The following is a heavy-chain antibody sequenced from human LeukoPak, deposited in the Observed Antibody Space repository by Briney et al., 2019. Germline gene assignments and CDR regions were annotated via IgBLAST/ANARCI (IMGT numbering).Heavy chain of an antibody. CDR2: IYYSGST. CDR3: ARGGPSTYYYDSSGYSPNDY. CDR1: GGSISSGGYY. D-gene: IGHD3-22*01. V-gene: IGHV4-31*03. Sequence: PSQTLSLTCTVSGGSISSGGYYWSWIRQHPGKGLEWIGYIYYSGSTYYNPSLKSRVTISVDTSKNQFSLKPSSVTAAYTAVYYSARGGPSTYYYDSSGYSPNDYWGQGTLVTVSS. J-gene: IGHJ4*02.